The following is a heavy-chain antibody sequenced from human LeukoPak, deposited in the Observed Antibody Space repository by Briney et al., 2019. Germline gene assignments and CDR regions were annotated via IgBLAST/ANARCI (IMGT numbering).Heavy chain of an antibody. CDR2: ISAYNGNT. CDR3: ARIITMVRGVIITDWFDP. V-gene: IGHV1-18*01. D-gene: IGHD3-10*01. Sequence: GASEKVSCKASGYTFTTYGISWVRQAPGQGLEWMGWISAYNGNTNYAQKLQGRVTMTTDTSTSTAYMELRSLRSDDTAVYYCARIITMVRGVIITDWFDPWGQGTLVTVSS. J-gene: IGHJ5*02. CDR1: GYTFTTYG.